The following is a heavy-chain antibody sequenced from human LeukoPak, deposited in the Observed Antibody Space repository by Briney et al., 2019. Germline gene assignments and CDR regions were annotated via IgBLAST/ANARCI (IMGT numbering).Heavy chain of an antibody. V-gene: IGHV3-30-3*01. J-gene: IGHJ4*02. CDR2: ISYDGSNK. D-gene: IGHD1-20*01. CDR1: GFTFSSYA. Sequence: PGRSLRLSCAASGFTFSSYAMHWVRQAPGKGLEWVAVISYDGSNKYYADSVKGRFTISRDNSKNTLYLQMNSLRAEDTAVYYCARVEGMVTGTSELLDYWGQGTLVTVSS. CDR3: ARVEGMVTGTSELLDY.